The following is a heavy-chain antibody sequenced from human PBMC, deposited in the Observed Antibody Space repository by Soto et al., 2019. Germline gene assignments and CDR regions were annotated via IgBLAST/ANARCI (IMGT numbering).Heavy chain of an antibody. V-gene: IGHV3-33*01. Sequence: QVQLVESGGGVVQPGRSLRLSCAASGFTFSSYGMHWVRQAPGKGLEWVAVIWYDGSNKYYADSVKGRFTISRDNSKNTLYLQMNSLRAEDTAVYYCARVYSSSSDHYWFDPWGQGTLVTVSS. J-gene: IGHJ5*02. CDR2: IWYDGSNK. D-gene: IGHD6-6*01. CDR3: ARVYSSSSDHYWFDP. CDR1: GFTFSSYG.